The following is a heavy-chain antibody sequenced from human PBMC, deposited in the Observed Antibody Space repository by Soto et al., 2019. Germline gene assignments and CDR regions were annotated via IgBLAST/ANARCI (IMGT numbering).Heavy chain of an antibody. CDR1: GGSFSGYY. Sequence: QVQLQQWGAGLLKPSETLSLTCVVYGGSFSGYYWSWIRQPPGKGLEWFGEVNHSGGIDYNPSLKSRVTISVDTSKNQFSLKLSSVTVADTAVYYCAGRNGYYSGIDYWGQGTLVTVSS. D-gene: IGHD3-22*01. J-gene: IGHJ4*02. CDR2: VNHSGGI. CDR3: AGRNGYYSGIDY. V-gene: IGHV4-34*02.